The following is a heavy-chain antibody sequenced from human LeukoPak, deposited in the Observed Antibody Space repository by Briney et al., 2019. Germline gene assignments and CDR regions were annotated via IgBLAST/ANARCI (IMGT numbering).Heavy chain of an antibody. V-gene: IGHV4-34*01. Sequence: SETLSLTCAVYGGSFSGYYWSWIRQPPGKGLEWIGEINHSGSTNYNPSLKSRVTISVDTSKNQFSLKLSSVTAADTAVYYCASDSGGIAVAGTPDYWGQGTLVTVSS. CDR1: GGSFSGYY. J-gene: IGHJ4*02. D-gene: IGHD6-19*01. CDR2: INHSGST. CDR3: ASDSGGIAVAGTPDY.